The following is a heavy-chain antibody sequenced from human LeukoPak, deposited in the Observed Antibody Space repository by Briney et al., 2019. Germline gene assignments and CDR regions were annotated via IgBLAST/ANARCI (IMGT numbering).Heavy chain of an antibody. J-gene: IGHJ4*02. D-gene: IGHD6-19*01. V-gene: IGHV3-30-3*01. Sequence: GGSLRLSCAASGFTFGNYAMSWVRQAPGKELEGVAVMLYDGSTKYYADSVKGRFTISRDDSKNTLYLQMNSLRAEDTAVYYCVRGDSHESDWYNNWGQGTLVTVSS. CDR1: GFTFGNYA. CDR2: MLYDGSTK. CDR3: VRGDSHESDWYNN.